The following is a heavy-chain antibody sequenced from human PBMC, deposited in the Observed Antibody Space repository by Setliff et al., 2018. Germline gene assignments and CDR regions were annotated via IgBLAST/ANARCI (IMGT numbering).Heavy chain of an antibody. CDR3: ARGDFWSGYSDNLNWFDP. Sequence: KPSETLSLTCAVYGGSFSDYWWSWIRQLPGKGLEWIAEIRHSGSTNFHPSLKSRVAISVDTSKNQFSLKLSSVTAADTAVYYCARGDFWSGYSDNLNWFDPWGQGTLVTVSS. CDR1: GGSFSDYW. CDR2: IRHSGST. V-gene: IGHV4-34*01. J-gene: IGHJ5*02. D-gene: IGHD3-3*01.